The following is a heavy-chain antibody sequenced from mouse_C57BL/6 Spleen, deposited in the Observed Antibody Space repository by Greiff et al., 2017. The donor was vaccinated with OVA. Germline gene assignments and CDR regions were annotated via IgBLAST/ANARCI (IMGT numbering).Heavy chain of an antibody. CDR2: ISYDGSN. CDR3: AREGASYYSNYGAMDY. CDR1: GYSITSGYY. V-gene: IGHV3-6*01. Sequence: EVKLQESGPGLVKPSQSLSLTCSVTGYSITSGYYWNWIRQFPGNKLEWMGYISYDGSNNYNPSLKNRISITRDTSKNQFFLKLNSVTTEDTATYYCAREGASYYSNYGAMDYWGQGTSVTVSS. J-gene: IGHJ4*01. D-gene: IGHD2-5*01.